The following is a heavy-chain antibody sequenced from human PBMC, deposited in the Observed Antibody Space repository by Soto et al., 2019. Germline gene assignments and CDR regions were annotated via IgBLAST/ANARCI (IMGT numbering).Heavy chain of an antibody. V-gene: IGHV1-69*13. J-gene: IGHJ5*02. CDR1: GGTFSSYA. Sequence: SVEVSCKASGGTFSSYASSWVRQAPGQWLEWMGGIIPIFGTANYAQKFQGRVTITADESTSTAYMELSSLRSEDTAVYYCAREASPILDLRAPSTEQNWFDPWGQGTLVTVSS. D-gene: IGHD3-3*01. CDR3: AREASPILDLRAPSTEQNWFDP. CDR2: IIPIFGTA.